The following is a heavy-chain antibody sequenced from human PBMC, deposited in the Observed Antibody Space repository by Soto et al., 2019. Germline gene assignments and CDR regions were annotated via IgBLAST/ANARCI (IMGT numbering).Heavy chain of an antibody. V-gene: IGHV2-5*02. J-gene: IGHJ5*02. CDR2: IYWDDDR. CDR1: GFSLSTSGVG. Sequence: QITLKESGPTLVKPTQTLTLTCTFSGFSLSTSGVGVGWIRQPPGKALEWLALIYWDDDRRYSPSLKSRLTVTKDTSKNQVVLTMTNMDPVDTATYYCAHRNTSSWYEENWFDPWGQGTLVTVSS. D-gene: IGHD6-13*01. CDR3: AHRNTSSWYEENWFDP.